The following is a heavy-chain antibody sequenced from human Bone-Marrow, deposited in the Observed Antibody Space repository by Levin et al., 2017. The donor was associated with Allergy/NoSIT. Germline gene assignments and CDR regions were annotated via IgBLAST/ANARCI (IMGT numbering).Heavy chain of an antibody. V-gene: IGHV3-7*01. CDR2: IKKDGSEK. D-gene: IGHD4-17*01. CDR1: GFTFSDYW. Sequence: PGGSLRLSCAASGFTFSDYWLSWLRQAPGKGLEWVANIKKDGSEKSSVDSVRGRFTISRDNAKNSLYLQMNTLRVGDTAVYYRAGALRDSGADVLFDDWGQGTLVTVCS. CDR3: AGALRDSGADVLFDD. J-gene: IGHJ4*02.